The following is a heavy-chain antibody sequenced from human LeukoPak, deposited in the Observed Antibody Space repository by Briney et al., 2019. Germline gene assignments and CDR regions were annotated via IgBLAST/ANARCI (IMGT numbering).Heavy chain of an antibody. Sequence: PGGSLRLFCAASGFTFSSYWMHWVRQAPGKGLVWVSRINSDGSSTSYADSVKGRFTISRDNAKNTLYLQMNSLRAEDTAVYYCAREFGPYYYYYYMDVWGKGTTVTISS. V-gene: IGHV3-74*01. J-gene: IGHJ6*03. CDR1: GFTFSSYW. CDR3: AREFGPYYYYYYMDV. D-gene: IGHD3/OR15-3a*01. CDR2: INSDGSST.